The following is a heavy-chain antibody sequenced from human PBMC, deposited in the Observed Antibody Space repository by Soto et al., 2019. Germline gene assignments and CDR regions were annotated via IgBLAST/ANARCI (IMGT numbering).Heavy chain of an antibody. CDR2: IYYSGST. D-gene: IGHD3-22*01. CDR1: GGSISSGGYY. CDR3: AEVNYYYDSSGYSLGFDP. J-gene: IGHJ5*02. V-gene: IGHV4-31*03. Sequence: SETLSLTCTVSGGSISSGGYYWSWIRQHPGKGLEWIGYIYYSGSTYYNPSLKSRVTISVDTSKNQFSLKLSSVTAADTAVYYCAEVNYYYDSSGYSLGFDPWGQGTLVPVSS.